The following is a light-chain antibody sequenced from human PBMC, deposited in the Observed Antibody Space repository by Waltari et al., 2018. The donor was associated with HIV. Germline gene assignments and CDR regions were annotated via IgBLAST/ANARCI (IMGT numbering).Light chain of an antibody. J-gene: IGLJ2*01. CDR1: NIGGKG. V-gene: IGLV3-21*02. CDR2: ENS. CDR3: QVWDSSSDQMV. Sequence: SYVLTQPPSVSVAPGQTARITCGGDNIGGKGVNLYQQRPGQAPVLAVYENSDRSSGIPERFSGSNSGNTATLTISRVAAGDEADYYCQVWDSSSDQMVFGGGTKLTVL.